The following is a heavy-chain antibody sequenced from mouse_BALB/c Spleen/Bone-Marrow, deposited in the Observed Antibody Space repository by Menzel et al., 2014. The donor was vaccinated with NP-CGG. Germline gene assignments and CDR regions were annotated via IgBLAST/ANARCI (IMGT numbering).Heavy chain of an antibody. J-gene: IGHJ1*01. Sequence: VQLQQSGAELVKPGASVKLSCTASGFNIXDTYMHWVKQRPEQGLEWIGRIDPANGNTKYDPKFQGKATITADTSPNTAYLQLSSLTSEDTAVYYCARGGTTATWYFDVWGAGTTVTVSS. V-gene: IGHV14-3*02. CDR2: IDPANGNT. CDR1: GFNIXDTY. CDR3: ARGGTTATWYFDV. D-gene: IGHD1-2*01.